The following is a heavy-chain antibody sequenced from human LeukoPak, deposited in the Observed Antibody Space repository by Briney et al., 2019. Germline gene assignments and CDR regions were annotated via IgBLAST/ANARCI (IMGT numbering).Heavy chain of an antibody. CDR2: IYYSGST. CDR3: ARVWVTMVRGVIGFDY. Sequence: SETLSLTCTVSGGSISNYYWSWIRQPPGKGLEWIGYIYYSGSTSYNPSLKSRVTISGDTSKNQFSLKLSSVTAADTAVYYCARVWVTMVRGVIGFDYWGQGTLVTVSS. CDR1: GGSISNYY. J-gene: IGHJ4*02. V-gene: IGHV4-59*01. D-gene: IGHD3-10*01.